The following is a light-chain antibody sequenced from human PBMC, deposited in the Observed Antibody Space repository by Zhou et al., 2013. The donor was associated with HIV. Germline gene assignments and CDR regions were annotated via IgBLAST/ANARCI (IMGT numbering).Light chain of an antibody. V-gene: IGKV2-28*01. CDR1: QSLLDSNGYIY. CDR2: LGS. CDR3: VQALQTPFT. J-gene: IGKJ5*01. Sequence: EIVMTQSPLSLPVTPGEPASISCRSSQSLLDSNGYIYLNWYLQRPGQSPQLLIYLGSNRASGVPDRFSGSGSGTDFTLKISRVEAEDVGVYYCVQALQTPFTFGQGTRLDIK.